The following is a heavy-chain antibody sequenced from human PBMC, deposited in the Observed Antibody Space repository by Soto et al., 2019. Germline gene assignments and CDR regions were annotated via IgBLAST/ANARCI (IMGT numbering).Heavy chain of an antibody. CDR2: ISSSSSTI. D-gene: IGHD3-9*01. J-gene: IGHJ4*02. CDR3: ASLDILTGYYIDYFDY. Sequence: GGSLRLSCAASGFTFSSYSMNWVRQAPGKGLEWVSYISSSSSTIYYADSVKGRFTISRDNAKNSLYLQMNSLRAEDTAVYYCASLDILTGYYIDYFDYWGQGTLVTVSS. V-gene: IGHV3-48*01. CDR1: GFTFSSYS.